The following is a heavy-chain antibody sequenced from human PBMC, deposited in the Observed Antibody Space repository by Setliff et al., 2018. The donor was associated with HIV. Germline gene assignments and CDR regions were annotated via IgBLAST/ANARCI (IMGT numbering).Heavy chain of an antibody. D-gene: IGHD3-3*01. Sequence: GGSLRLSCAASGFTFSSYAIHWVRQAPGKGLEWVAVISYDGSNKYYADSVKGRFTISRDNSKNTQYLQLNSLRAEDTAVYYCARDPVLRFLEWLLNYYMDVWGKGTTVTVSS. J-gene: IGHJ6*03. CDR2: ISYDGSNK. CDR1: GFTFSSYA. V-gene: IGHV3-30*04. CDR3: ARDPVLRFLEWLLNYYMDV.